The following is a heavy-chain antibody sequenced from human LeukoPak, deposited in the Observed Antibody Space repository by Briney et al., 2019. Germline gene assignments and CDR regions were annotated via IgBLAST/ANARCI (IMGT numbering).Heavy chain of an antibody. J-gene: IGHJ4*02. CDR1: GYTFTSYG. CDR2: ISAYNGNT. V-gene: IGHV1-18*01. D-gene: IGHD3-22*01. CDR3: ARDDPYYYDSSGYYFF. Sequence: ASVKVSCKASGYTFTSYGISWVRQAPGQGLEWMGWISAYNGNTNYAQKLQGRVTMTTDTSTSTAYMELRSLRSDDTAVYYCARDDPYYYDSSGYYFFWGQGTLVTVSS.